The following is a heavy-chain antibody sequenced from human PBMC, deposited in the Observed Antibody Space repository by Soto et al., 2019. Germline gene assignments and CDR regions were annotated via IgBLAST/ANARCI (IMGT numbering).Heavy chain of an antibody. CDR1: GYTFTANY. D-gene: IGHD3-3*01. CDR2: INPHTGGT. CDR3: ARYQYWSGYLDA. Sequence: EASVKVSCTASGYTFTANYVHWVRQAPGQGLEWMGWINPHTGGTDYAQTFQGRVTMTRDTSISTAYMELSRLTSDDTAVYYCARYQYWSGYLDAWGKGTTVTVSS. J-gene: IGHJ6*04. V-gene: IGHV1-2*02.